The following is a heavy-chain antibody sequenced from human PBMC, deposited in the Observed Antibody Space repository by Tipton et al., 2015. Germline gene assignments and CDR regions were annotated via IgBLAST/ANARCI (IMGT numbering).Heavy chain of an antibody. Sequence: SLRLSCVASGFTFFTYAMGWVRQAPGKGLEWVAVISYDGTNKYYADSVKGRFTISRDNSRNTLYLQMNSLRAEDTAVYYCTGYFQHWGQGTLVTVSS. J-gene: IGHJ1*01. V-gene: IGHV3-30-3*01. CDR3: TGYFQH. D-gene: IGHD3-10*01. CDR1: GFTFFTYA. CDR2: ISYDGTNK.